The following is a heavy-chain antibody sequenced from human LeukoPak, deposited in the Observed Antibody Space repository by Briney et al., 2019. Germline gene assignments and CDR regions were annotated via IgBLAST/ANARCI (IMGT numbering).Heavy chain of an antibody. CDR1: GGSISSYY. CDR3: ARGRSGENGWYGSEYYYYMDV. D-gene: IGHD6-19*01. CDR2: IYYSGST. J-gene: IGHJ6*03. Sequence: PSETLSLTCTVSGGSISSYYWSWIRQPPGKGLEWIGYIYYSGSTNYNPSLKSRVTISVDRSKNQFSLKLSSVTAADTAVYYCARGRSGENGWYGSEYYYYMDVWGKGTTVTVSS. V-gene: IGHV4-59*12.